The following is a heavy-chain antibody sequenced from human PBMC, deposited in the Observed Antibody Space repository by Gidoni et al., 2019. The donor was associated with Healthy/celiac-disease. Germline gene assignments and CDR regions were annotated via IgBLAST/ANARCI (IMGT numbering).Heavy chain of an antibody. J-gene: IGHJ6*02. CDR2: IKSKTDGGTT. D-gene: IGHD6-13*01. V-gene: IGHV3-15*01. Sequence: EVQLVESGGGLVKPGGSLRLSCAASGFTFSNAWMSWVRQAPGKGLEWVGRIKSKTDGGTTDYAAPVKGRFTISRDDSKNTLYLQMNSLKTEDTAVYYCTTVSSQGVYRLSTYYYYYGMDVWGQGTTVTVSS. CDR3: TTVSSQGVYRLSTYYYYYGMDV. CDR1: GFTFSNAW.